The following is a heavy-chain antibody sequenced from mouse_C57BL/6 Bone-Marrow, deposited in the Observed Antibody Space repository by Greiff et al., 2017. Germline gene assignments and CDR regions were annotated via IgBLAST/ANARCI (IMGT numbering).Heavy chain of an antibody. D-gene: IGHD2-14*01. CDR1: GYTFTDYN. CDR2: INPNNGGT. Sequence: EVHLVESGPELVKPGASVKIPCKASGYTFTDYNMDWVKQSHGKSLEWIGDINPNNGGTIYNQKFKGKATLTEDKSSSTAYMELRSLTSEDTAVYYCARGYYRSFAYWGQGTLVTVSA. CDR3: ARGYYRSFAY. V-gene: IGHV1-18*01. J-gene: IGHJ3*01.